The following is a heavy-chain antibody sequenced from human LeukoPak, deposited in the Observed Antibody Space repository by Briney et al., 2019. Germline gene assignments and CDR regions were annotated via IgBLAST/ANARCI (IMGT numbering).Heavy chain of an antibody. CDR2: ISGSGGST. CDR3: AGGYSYGYRHYYGMDV. Sequence: GGSLRLSCAASGFTFSSYAMSWVRQAPGKGLEWVSAISGSGGSTYYADSVKGRFTISRDNSKNTLYLQMNSLRAEDTAVYYCAGGYSYGYRHYYGMDVWGQGTTVTVSS. D-gene: IGHD5-18*01. V-gene: IGHV3-23*01. CDR1: GFTFSSYA. J-gene: IGHJ6*02.